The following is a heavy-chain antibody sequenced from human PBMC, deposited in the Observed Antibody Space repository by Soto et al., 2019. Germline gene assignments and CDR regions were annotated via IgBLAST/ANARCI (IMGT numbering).Heavy chain of an antibody. V-gene: IGHV1-2*04. CDR2: INPKSGGT. Sequence: ASVNVSCKSSGYSFTDYHMHWVRLAPGQGLECLGRINPKSGGTSTAQKFQGWVTMTTDTSISTASMELTRLTSDDTAIYYCARGDSTDCSNGVCSFFYNHDMDVWGQGTTVTVSS. J-gene: IGHJ6*02. CDR3: ARGDSTDCSNGVCSFFYNHDMDV. CDR1: GYSFTDYH. D-gene: IGHD2-8*01.